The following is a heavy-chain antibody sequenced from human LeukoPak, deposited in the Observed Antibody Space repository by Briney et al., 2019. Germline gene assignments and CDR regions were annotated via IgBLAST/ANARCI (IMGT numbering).Heavy chain of an antibody. V-gene: IGHV1-24*01. CDR1: GYTLTELS. CDR3: ATVFPPGQSYGL. D-gene: IGHD5-18*01. J-gene: IGHJ4*02. CDR2: SDPEDGET. Sequence: ASVKVSCKVSGYTLTELSMHWVRQAPGKGLEWMGGSDPEDGETIYAQKFQGRVTMTEDTSTDTAYMELSSLRSEDTAVYYCATVFPPGQSYGLWGQGTLVTVSS.